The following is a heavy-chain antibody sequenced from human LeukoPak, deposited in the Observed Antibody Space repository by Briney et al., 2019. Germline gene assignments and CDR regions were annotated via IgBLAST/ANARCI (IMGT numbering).Heavy chain of an antibody. CDR3: ARYRGASGYHFDY. CDR2: IYRSGST. Sequence: SGTLSLTCAVSGGSISISNWWSWVRQPPGKGLEWIGEIYRSGSTNYNPSLKSRVTISVDKSKNQFSLKLSSVTAADTAMYYCARYRGASGYHFDYWGQGTLVTVSS. V-gene: IGHV4-4*02. D-gene: IGHD5-12*01. CDR1: GGSISISNW. J-gene: IGHJ4*02.